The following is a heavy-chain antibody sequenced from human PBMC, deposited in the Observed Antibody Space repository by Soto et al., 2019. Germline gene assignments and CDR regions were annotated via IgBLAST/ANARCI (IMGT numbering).Heavy chain of an antibody. J-gene: IGHJ4*02. CDR2: IWYDGSNE. D-gene: IGHD6-6*01. CDR1: GFIFSNYG. CDR3: ARDRRITNIAARNTFDY. Sequence: LRLSCAASGFIFSNYGMHWVRQAPGKGLEWVAAIWYDGSNEYYVDSVKGRFTISRDNSKNTLYLEMNSLRAEDTAVYYCARDRRITNIAARNTFDYWGQGTLVTVSS. V-gene: IGHV3-33*01.